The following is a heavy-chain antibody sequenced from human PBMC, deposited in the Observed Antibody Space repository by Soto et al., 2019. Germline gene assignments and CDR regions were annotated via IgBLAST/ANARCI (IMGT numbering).Heavy chain of an antibody. J-gene: IGHJ4*02. CDR1: GFTFSSYS. Sequence: GGSLRLSCAASGFTFSSYSMNWVRQAPGKGLEWVSSISSSSSYIYYADSVKGRFTISRDNAKNSLYLQMNSLRAEDTAVYYCAKTISLEPLWSTIVDYWGQGTLVTVSS. CDR3: AKTISLEPLWSTIVDY. CDR2: ISSSSSYI. D-gene: IGHD5-18*01. V-gene: IGHV3-21*01.